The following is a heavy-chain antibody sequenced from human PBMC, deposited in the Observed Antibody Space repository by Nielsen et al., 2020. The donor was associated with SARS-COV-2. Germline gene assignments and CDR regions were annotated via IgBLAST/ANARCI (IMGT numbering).Heavy chain of an antibody. CDR2: ISYDGSNK. V-gene: IGHV3-30-3*01. D-gene: IGHD1-26*01. CDR3: ARGYSGSYLVYFDY. Sequence: GGSLRLSCAASGFTFDDYAMHWVRQAPGKGLEWVAVISYDGSNKYYADSVKGRFTISRDNSKNTLYLQMNSLRAEDTAVYYCARGYSGSYLVYFDYWGQGTLVTVSS. CDR1: GFTFDDYA. J-gene: IGHJ4*02.